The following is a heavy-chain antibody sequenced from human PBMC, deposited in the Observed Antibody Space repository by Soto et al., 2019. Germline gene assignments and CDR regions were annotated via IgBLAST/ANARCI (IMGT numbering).Heavy chain of an antibody. D-gene: IGHD4-17*01. CDR3: ARESVSMVTAMTLGALCNWFDP. J-gene: IGHJ5*02. CDR1: GFTFSTYG. V-gene: IGHV3-30*03. CDR2: ISYDGINK. Sequence: QAQLVESGGGVVPPGRSLRLSCVGSGFTFSTYGMHWVRQAPGKGLEWVAAISYDGINKFYADSVKGRFTVSTDNSMNTLYLQMNSLTTEDTAMYYCARESVSMVTAMTLGALCNWFDPWGQGALVTVSS.